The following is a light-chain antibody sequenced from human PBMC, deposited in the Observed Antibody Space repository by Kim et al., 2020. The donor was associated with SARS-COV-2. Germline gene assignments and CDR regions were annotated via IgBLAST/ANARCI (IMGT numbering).Light chain of an antibody. J-gene: IGLJ3*02. CDR2: DVT. Sequence: GQSITIYCAGTRSDFGGHNYVSWYQQHPGKAPTLILHDVTKRPSGVSNRFSGSKSDTSASLTISGLQAEDEADYYCSSFTTGNTWVFGGGTQLTVL. CDR1: RSDFGGHNY. V-gene: IGLV2-14*03. CDR3: SSFTTGNTWV.